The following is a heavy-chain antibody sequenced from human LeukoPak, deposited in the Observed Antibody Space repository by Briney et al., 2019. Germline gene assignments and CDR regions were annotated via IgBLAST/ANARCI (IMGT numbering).Heavy chain of an antibody. CDR1: GGSISSYY. J-gene: IGHJ4*02. V-gene: IGHV4-59*01. CDR2: IYYSGST. CDR3: ARGYQAGTYYFDY. Sequence: SETLSLTCTVSGGSISSYYWSWIRQPPGKGLEWIGYIYYSGSTNYNPSLKSRVTISVDTSKNQFSLKLSSVTAADTAVYYCARGYQAGTYYFDYWGQGTLVTVSS. D-gene: IGHD1-1*01.